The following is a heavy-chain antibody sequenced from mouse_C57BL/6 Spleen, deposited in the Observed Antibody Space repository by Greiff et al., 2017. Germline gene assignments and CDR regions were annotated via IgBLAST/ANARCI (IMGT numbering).Heavy chain of an antibody. CDR3: ARVPRGYGSSYWYFDV. CDR2: ISYSGST. Sequence: VQLKESGPGLAKPSQTLSLTCSVTGYSITSDYWNWIRKFPGNKLEYMGYISYSGSTYYNPSLKSRISITRDTSKNQYYLQLNSVTAEDTATYYSARVPRGYGSSYWYFDVWGTGTTVTVSS. J-gene: IGHJ1*03. D-gene: IGHD1-1*01. V-gene: IGHV3-8*01. CDR1: GYSITSDY.